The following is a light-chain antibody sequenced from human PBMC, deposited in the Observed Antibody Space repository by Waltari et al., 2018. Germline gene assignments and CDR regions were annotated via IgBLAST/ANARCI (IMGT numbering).Light chain of an antibody. CDR2: RNN. Sequence: QSVLTQPPSASETPGQRVIISCSGSISNLGSNYLYWYQQPPGTAPKLLIYRNNQRPSGVPDRFSGSKSGTSASLAISGLRSEDEGVYYCASWDESHYVFGSGTRVTVV. CDR3: ASWDESHYV. J-gene: IGLJ1*01. V-gene: IGLV1-47*01. CDR1: ISNLGSNY.